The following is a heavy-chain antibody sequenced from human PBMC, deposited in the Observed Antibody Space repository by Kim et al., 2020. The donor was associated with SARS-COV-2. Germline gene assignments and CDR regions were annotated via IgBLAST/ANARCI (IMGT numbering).Heavy chain of an antibody. Sequence: GGSLRLSCAASGFTFRSYGMHWVRQAPGKGLEWVAVIWYDGSNKDYADSVKGRFTISRDNSKNTLFLQMSSLKVEDTAVYYCARGDDSGSFYDYFDNWG. CDR2: IWYDGSNK. CDR1: GFTFRSYG. D-gene: IGHD3-10*01. CDR3: ARGDDSGSFYDYFDN. V-gene: IGHV3-33*01. J-gene: IGHJ4*01.